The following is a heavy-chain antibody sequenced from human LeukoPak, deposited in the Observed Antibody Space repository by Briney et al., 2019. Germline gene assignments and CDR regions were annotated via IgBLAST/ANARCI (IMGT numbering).Heavy chain of an antibody. V-gene: IGHV5-10-1*01. D-gene: IGHD3-16*01. CDR2: IDSCDYYT. Sequence: GEALRIYCKGSGYSFNSFWLSWVRQMPGKGPELKGGIDSCDYYTHYSTSFQGHVNISADKSISTAYMQWSSLKASVTAMYSCAKLCAGLSPSDNDSSDIGGQGTMAIVS. J-gene: IGHJ3*02. CDR1: GYSFNSFW. CDR3: AKLCAGLSPSDNDSSDI.